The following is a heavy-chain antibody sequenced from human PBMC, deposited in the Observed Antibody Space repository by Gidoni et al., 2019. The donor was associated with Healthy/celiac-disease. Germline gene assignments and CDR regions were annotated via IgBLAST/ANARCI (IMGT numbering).Heavy chain of an antibody. J-gene: IGHJ5*02. Sequence: QVQLVQSGAEVKKPGASVKVSCKASGYTFTGYYMHWVRQAPGQGLEWMGWINPNSGGTNYAQKFQGRVTMTRDTSISTAYMELSRLRSDDTAVYYCARVFLGDTAMGWFDPWGQGTLVTVSS. D-gene: IGHD5-18*01. CDR3: ARVFLGDTAMGWFDP. CDR1: GYTFTGYY. V-gene: IGHV1-2*02. CDR2: INPNSGGT.